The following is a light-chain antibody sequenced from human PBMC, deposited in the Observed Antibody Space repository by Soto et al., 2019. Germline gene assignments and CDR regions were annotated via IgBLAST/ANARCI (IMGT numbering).Light chain of an antibody. V-gene: IGLV2-14*01. Sequence: QSALTQPASVSGSPGQSITISCTGTSSDVGYYNYVPWYRQHPGKAPRLMIYEVNNRPSGVSNRFSGSKSGNTASLTISGLQAEDEADYYCSSCTSSSSLLYVFGTGTKVTVL. CDR1: SSDVGYYNY. J-gene: IGLJ1*01. CDR3: SSCTSSSSLLYV. CDR2: EVN.